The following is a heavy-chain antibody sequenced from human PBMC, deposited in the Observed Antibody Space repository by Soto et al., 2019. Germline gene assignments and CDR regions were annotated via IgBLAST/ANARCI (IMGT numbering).Heavy chain of an antibody. D-gene: IGHD3-3*01. Sequence: QVQLVQSGAEVKKPGASVKVSCKASGYTFTSYDINWVRQATGQGLEWMGWMNPNSGNTGYAQKFQGRVTMTRNTSISTAYMELSSLRCEDTAVYYCARHTYYDFWSGYYNYYYYYMDVWGKGTTVTVSS. CDR3: ARHTYYDFWSGYYNYYYYYMDV. CDR2: MNPNSGNT. V-gene: IGHV1-8*01. CDR1: GYTFTSYD. J-gene: IGHJ6*03.